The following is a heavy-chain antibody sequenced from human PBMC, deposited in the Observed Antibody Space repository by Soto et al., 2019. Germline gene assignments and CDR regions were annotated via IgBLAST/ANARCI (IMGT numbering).Heavy chain of an antibody. CDR2: FIPIFGTA. Sequence: QVQLVQSGAEVKKPGSSVKVSCKASGGTFSSYAISWVRQAPCQGLEWMGGFIPIFGTANYAQKLQGRVTITADESTSTADMELSSLRSEYMAVYYCARGGPEMAPRDYHFDYWGQGTLVTVSS. D-gene: IGHD4-17*01. V-gene: IGHV1-69*01. CDR1: GGTFSSYA. J-gene: IGHJ4*02. CDR3: ARGGPEMAPRDYHFDY.